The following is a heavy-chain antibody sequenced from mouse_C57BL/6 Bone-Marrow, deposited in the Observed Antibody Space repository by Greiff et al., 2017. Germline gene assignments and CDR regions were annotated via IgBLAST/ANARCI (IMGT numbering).Heavy chain of an antibody. CDR1: GFTFSSYT. J-gene: IGHJ1*03. CDR3: ARQVDGYYVDWYFDV. V-gene: IGHV5-9*01. Sequence: EVKLVESGGGLVKPGGSLKLSCAASGFTFSSYTMSWVRQTPEKRLEWVATISGGGGNTYYPDSVKGRFTISRDNAKNTLYLQMSSLRSEDTALYYCARQVDGYYVDWYFDVWGTGTTVTVSS. CDR2: ISGGGGNT. D-gene: IGHD2-3*01.